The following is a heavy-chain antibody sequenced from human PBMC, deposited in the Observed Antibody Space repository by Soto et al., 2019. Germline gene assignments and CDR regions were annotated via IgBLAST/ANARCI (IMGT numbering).Heavy chain of an antibody. CDR3: ARAFAGVRYFDWLSSRFFDYGMDV. D-gene: IGHD3-9*01. V-gene: IGHV3-74*01. CDR2: INSDGSST. J-gene: IGHJ6*02. Sequence: SLRLSCAASGFTFSSYWMHWVRQAPGKGLVWVSRINSDGSSTSYADSVKGRFTISRDNAKNTLYLQMNSLRAEDTAVYYCARAFAGVRYFDWLSSRFFDYGMDVWGQGTTVTVSS. CDR1: GFTFSSYW.